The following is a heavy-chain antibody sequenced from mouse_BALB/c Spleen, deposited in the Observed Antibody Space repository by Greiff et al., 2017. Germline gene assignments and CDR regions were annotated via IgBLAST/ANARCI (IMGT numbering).Heavy chain of an antibody. Sequence: EVQLVESGAELVKPGASVKLSCTASGFNIKDTYMHWVKQRPEQGLEWIGRIDPANGNTKYDPKFQGKATITADTSSNTAYLQLSSLTSEDTAVYYCARGDYYAMGYWGQGTSVTVSS. CDR1: GFNIKDTY. CDR2: IDPANGNT. V-gene: IGHV14-3*02. CDR3: ARGDYYAMGY. J-gene: IGHJ4*01.